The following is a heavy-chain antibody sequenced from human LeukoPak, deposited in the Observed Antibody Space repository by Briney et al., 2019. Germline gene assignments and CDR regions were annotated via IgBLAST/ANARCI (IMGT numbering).Heavy chain of an antibody. Sequence: SETLSLTCTVSGGSIINYYRSWIRQSPGKGLEWIGYIFYTGSTNYNPSLKSRVSISVDTSKNQFSLQLNSVTAADTAVYYCARVGDWNDLVYWGQGTLVTVSS. V-gene: IGHV4-59*01. CDR1: GGSIINYY. D-gene: IGHD1-1*01. J-gene: IGHJ4*02. CDR2: IFYTGST. CDR3: ARVGDWNDLVY.